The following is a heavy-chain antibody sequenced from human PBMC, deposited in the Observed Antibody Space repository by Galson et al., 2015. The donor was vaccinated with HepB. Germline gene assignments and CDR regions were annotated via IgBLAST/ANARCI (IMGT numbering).Heavy chain of an antibody. D-gene: IGHD2-2*02. CDR3: AKDRGCRSTNCYMGEFDY. Sequence: SLRLSCAASGFTFSDYAMTWVRQAPGKGLEWVSTIIGNGGSTYYTDSVKGRFTISRDNSKNTLYLHMTSLRAEDTALYYCAKDRGCRSTNCYMGEFDYWGQGTLVTVSS. CDR1: GFTFSDYA. V-gene: IGHV3-23*01. J-gene: IGHJ4*02. CDR2: IIGNGGST.